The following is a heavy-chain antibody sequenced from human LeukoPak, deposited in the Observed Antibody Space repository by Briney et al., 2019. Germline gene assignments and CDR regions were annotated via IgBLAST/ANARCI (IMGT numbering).Heavy chain of an antibody. J-gene: IGHJ4*02. CDR2: ISSSSSYI. CDR3: AKDHYDFWSGYFGNTYYFDY. CDR1: GFTFSSYS. Sequence: GGSLRLSCAASGFTFSSYSMNWVRQAPGKGLEWVSSISSSSSYIYYADSVKGRFTISRDNAKNSLYLQMNSLRAEDTAVYYCAKDHYDFWSGYFGNTYYFDYWGQGTLVTVSS. V-gene: IGHV3-21*04. D-gene: IGHD3-3*01.